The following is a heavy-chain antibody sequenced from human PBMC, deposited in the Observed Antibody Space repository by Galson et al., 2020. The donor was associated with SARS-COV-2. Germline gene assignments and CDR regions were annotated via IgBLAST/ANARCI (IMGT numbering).Heavy chain of an antibody. Sequence: GGSLRLSCAASGITFSSYGMHWVRQAQGKGLEWVAVIWTDGSYKYDADSVKGRFTISRDNSKNTLSLQMNSLRAEDTALYYCARDSSMVAHGVDYWGQGTLVTVAS. V-gene: IGHV3-33*01. CDR1: GITFSSYG. CDR2: IWTDGSYK. D-gene: IGHD2-15*01. J-gene: IGHJ4*02. CDR3: ARDSSMVAHGVDY.